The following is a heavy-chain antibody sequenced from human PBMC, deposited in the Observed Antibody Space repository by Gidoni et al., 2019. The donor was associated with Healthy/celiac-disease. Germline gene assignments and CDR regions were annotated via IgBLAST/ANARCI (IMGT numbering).Heavy chain of an antibody. J-gene: IGHJ3*02. CDR1: GFTFGSYS. D-gene: IGHD3-10*01. V-gene: IGHV3-21*01. CDR3: ARDKPTPLGFELPPADDAFDI. Sequence: EVQLVESGGGLVKPGGSLRLSCAASGFTFGSYSMNWVRQAPGKGLEWVSSISSSSSYIYYADSVKGRFTISRDNAKNSLYLQMNSLRAEDTAVYYCARDKPTPLGFELPPADDAFDIWGQGTMVTVSS. CDR2: ISSSSSYI.